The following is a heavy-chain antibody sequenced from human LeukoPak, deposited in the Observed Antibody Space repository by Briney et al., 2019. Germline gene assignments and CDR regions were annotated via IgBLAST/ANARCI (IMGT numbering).Heavy chain of an antibody. V-gene: IGHV4-30-4*01. D-gene: IGHD3-22*01. CDR1: GGSFSGYY. CDR3: ASLYDSSGYYPDWYFDL. CDR2: IYYSGST. J-gene: IGHJ2*01. Sequence: SETLSLTCAVYGGSFSGYYWSWIRQPPGKGLEWIGYIYYSGSTYYNPSLKSRVTISVDTSKNQFSLKLSSVTAADTAVYYCASLYDSSGYYPDWYFDLWGRGTLVTVSS.